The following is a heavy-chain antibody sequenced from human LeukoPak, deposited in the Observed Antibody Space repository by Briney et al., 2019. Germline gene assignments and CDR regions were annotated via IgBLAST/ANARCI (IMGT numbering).Heavy chain of an antibody. Sequence: SETLSLTCTVSGGSISSYYWSWIRQPPGKGLEWIGYNYYSGSTNYNPSLKSRVTISVDTSKNQFSLKLSSVTAADTAVYYCARSEWYYYDSSGYYRGNAFDIWGQGTMVTVSS. CDR3: ARSEWYYYDSSGYYRGNAFDI. CDR2: NYYSGST. D-gene: IGHD3-22*01. J-gene: IGHJ3*02. CDR1: GGSISSYY. V-gene: IGHV4-59*08.